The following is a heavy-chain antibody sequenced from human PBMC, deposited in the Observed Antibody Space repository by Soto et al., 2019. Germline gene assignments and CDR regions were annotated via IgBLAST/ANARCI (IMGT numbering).Heavy chain of an antibody. J-gene: IGHJ6*02. Sequence: GGSLRLSCAVSGFTFSSSWMSWVRQAPGKGLEWVANIKEDGSEKDYVDPVKGRFTITRDNAKNSLYLQMNNLRAEDTAVYFCTRKRFGMDVWGQGTTVTVSS. V-gene: IGHV3-7*03. CDR1: GFTFSSSW. CDR2: IKEDGSEK. CDR3: TRKRFGMDV.